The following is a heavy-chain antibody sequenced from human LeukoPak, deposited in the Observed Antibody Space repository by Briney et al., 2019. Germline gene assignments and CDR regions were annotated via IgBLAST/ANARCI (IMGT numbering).Heavy chain of an antibody. CDR2: INHSGST. V-gene: IGHV4-34*01. J-gene: IGHJ4*02. CDR1: GGSFSGYY. Sequence: SETLSLTCAVSGGSFSGYYWSWIRQPPGKGLEWIGEINHSGSTNYNPSLKSRVTISVDTSNNQFSLKLSSVTAADTAVYYCARHVGKWGFDYWGQGTLVTVSS. CDR3: ARHVGKWGFDY. D-gene: IGHD1-26*01.